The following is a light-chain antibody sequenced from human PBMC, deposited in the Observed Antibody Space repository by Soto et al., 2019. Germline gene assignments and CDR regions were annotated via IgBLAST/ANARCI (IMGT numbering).Light chain of an antibody. CDR1: QSVSSY. Sequence: EIVLTQSPATLSLSPGERATLSCRASQSVSSYLVWYQQKPGQAPRLLIYDASNRATGTPARFSGSGSGTEFTLTISSLQSEDFAIYYCQQYHNWPPITFGQGTRLEIK. CDR2: DAS. J-gene: IGKJ5*01. CDR3: QQYHNWPPIT. V-gene: IGKV3-11*01.